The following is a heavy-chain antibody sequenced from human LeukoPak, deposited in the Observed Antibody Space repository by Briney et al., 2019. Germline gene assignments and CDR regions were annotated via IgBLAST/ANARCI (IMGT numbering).Heavy chain of an antibody. CDR1: GGTFSSYA. Sequence: GASVTVSCKASGGTFSSYAISWVRQAPGQGLEWMGGIIPIFGTANYAQKFQGRVTITADESTSTAYMELSSLRSEDTAVYYCAITYCGGDCYPRVDAFDIWGQGTMVTVSS. J-gene: IGHJ3*02. D-gene: IGHD2-21*02. CDR3: AITYCGGDCYPRVDAFDI. V-gene: IGHV1-69*13. CDR2: IIPIFGTA.